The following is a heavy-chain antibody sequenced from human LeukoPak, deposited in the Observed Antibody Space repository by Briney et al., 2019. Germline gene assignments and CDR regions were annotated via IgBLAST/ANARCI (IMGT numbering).Heavy chain of an antibody. D-gene: IGHD4-17*01. CDR3: ARDRTTVTNNGMDV. V-gene: IGHV3-11*05. CDR1: GFTFSDYY. J-gene: IGHJ6*04. CDR2: ISSSSSYT. Sequence: PGRSLRLSCAASGFTFSDYYMSWIRQAPGKGLEWVSYISSSSSYTNYADSVKGRFTISRDNAKNSLYLQMNSLRAEDTAVYYCARDRTTVTNNGMDVWGKGTTVTVSS.